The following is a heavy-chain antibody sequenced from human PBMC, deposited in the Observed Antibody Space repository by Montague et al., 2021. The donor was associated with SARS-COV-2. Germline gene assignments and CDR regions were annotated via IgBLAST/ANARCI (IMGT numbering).Heavy chain of an antibody. CDR1: GASVGSSD. CDR2: FYSVVST. Sequence: SETLSLTCTVSGASVGSSDWGLIRQSPGKGLEWIGYFYSVVSTDYNPSLKSRATISRDTSKNQFSLKVRSVTAADTAVYYCARETMTADAFDIWGQGTMVTVSS. J-gene: IGHJ3*02. CDR3: ARETMTADAFDI. V-gene: IGHV4-59*02. D-gene: IGHD1-14*01.